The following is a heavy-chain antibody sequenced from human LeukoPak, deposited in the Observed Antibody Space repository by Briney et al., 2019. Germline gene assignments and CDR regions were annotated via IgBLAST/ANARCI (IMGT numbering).Heavy chain of an antibody. D-gene: IGHD3-22*01. CDR2: IYYSGST. J-gene: IGHJ4*02. CDR1: GGSISSYC. V-gene: IGHV4-59*01. Sequence: PSETLSLTCTVSGGSISSYCWSWIRQPPGKGLEWIGYIYYSGSTNYNPSLKSRVTISVDTSKNQFSLKLSSVTAADTAVYYCARGGYYYDSSGYYYGFFDYWGQGTLVTVSS. CDR3: ARGGYYYDSSGYYYGFFDY.